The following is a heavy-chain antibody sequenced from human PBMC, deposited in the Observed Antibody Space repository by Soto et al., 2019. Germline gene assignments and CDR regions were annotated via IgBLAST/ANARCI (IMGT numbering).Heavy chain of an antibody. V-gene: IGHV4-31*03. D-gene: IGHD1-20*01. CDR2: IYYSGST. J-gene: IGHJ4*02. CDR3: ASNALTGYYFDY. CDR1: GGSISSGGYY. Sequence: PSETLSLTCTVSGGSISSGGYYWSWIRQHPGKGLEWIGYIYYSGSTYYNPSLKSRVTISVDTSKNQFSLKLSSVTAADTAVYYCASNALTGYYFDYWGQGTLVTVSS.